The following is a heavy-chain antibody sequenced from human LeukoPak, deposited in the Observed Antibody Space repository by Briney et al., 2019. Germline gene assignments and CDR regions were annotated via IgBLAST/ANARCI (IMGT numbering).Heavy chain of an antibody. CDR3: ARLSGYDSGFDY. J-gene: IGHJ4*02. V-gene: IGHV3-9*01. CDR2: ITWNSDNI. Sequence: GGSLRLSCAASGFTFDDYAMHWVRQAPGKGLEGVSGITWNSDNIEYADSVKGRFTISRDKAKNSLYLQMNSLRAEDTAVYYCARLSGYDSGFDYWGQGTLVTVSS. D-gene: IGHD5-12*01. CDR1: GFTFDDYA.